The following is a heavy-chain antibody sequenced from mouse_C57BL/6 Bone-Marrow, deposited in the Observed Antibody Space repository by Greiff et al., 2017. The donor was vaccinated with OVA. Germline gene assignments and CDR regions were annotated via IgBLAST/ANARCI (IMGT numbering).Heavy chain of an antibody. J-gene: IGHJ4*01. CDR1: GFTFSSYA. V-gene: IGHV5-4*01. Sequence: EVNVVESGGGLVKPGGSLKLSCAASGFTFSSYAMSWVRQTPEKRLEWVATISDGGSYTYYPDNVKGRFTISRDNAKNNLYLQMSHLKSEDTAMYYCARDESDYAMDYWGQGTSVTVSS. CDR2: ISDGGSYT. CDR3: ARDESDYAMDY.